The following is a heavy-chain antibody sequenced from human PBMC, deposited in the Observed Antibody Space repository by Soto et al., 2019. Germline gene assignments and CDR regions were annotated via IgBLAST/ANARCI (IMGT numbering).Heavy chain of an antibody. J-gene: IGHJ4*02. CDR3: ARGRLHFDY. D-gene: IGHD4-17*01. CDR1: GGSISSYY. Sequence: QVQLQESGPGLVKPSETLSLTCTVSGGSISSYYWSWIRQPPGKGLEWIGYIYYSGSTNYNPSLKRRVTISVDTSKNQFALKLSSVTAADTAVYYCARGRLHFDYWGQGTLVTVSS. V-gene: IGHV4-59*01. CDR2: IYYSGST.